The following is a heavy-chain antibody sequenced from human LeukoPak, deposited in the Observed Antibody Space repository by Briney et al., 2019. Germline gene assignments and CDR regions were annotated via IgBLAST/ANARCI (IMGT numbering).Heavy chain of an antibody. V-gene: IGHV4-39*01. Sequence: PSETLSLTCTVSGGSLSRSSYYWGWIRQPPGKGLEWIGTIYYTGSAFYNPSLKSRVTISVDTSKNQFSLRLSSVTAADTAIYYCARQRDYYGGTFDNWGQGTLVTVSS. J-gene: IGHJ4*02. CDR3: ARQRDYYGGTFDN. CDR2: IYYTGSA. CDR1: GGSLSRSSYY. D-gene: IGHD3-10*01.